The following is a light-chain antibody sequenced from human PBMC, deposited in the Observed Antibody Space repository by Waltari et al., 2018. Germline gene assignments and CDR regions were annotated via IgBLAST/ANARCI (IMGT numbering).Light chain of an antibody. CDR3: GSYTSSDTWI. J-gene: IGLJ2*01. CDR2: DVS. CDR1: SDDVGGYDY. V-gene: IGLV2-14*03. Sequence: QSALTQPASVSGSPGQSITISCTGTSDDVGGYDYVSWYQHHPGKAPKLIIYDVSDRPSGVSNRFSGSRSVNTASLAISGLQAEDEAHYYCGSYTSSDTWIFGGGTKLTVL.